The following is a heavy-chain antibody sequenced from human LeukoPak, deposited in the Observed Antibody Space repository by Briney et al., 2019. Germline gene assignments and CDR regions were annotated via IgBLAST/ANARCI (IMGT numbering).Heavy chain of an antibody. CDR1: GYTFTGYY. D-gene: IGHD3-9*01. V-gene: IGHV1-2*02. CDR2: INPNSGGT. J-gene: IGHJ4*02. CDR3: ARSPDILTGENFDY. Sequence: ASVKVSCKASGYTFTGYYVHWVRQAPGQGLEWMGWINPNSGGTNYAQKFQGRVTMTRDTSIRTAYMEVSRLRSDDTAVYYCARSPDILTGENFDYWGQGTLVTVSS.